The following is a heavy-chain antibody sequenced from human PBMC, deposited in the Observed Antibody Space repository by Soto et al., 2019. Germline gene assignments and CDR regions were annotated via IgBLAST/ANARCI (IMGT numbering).Heavy chain of an antibody. CDR1: GSRFSNYV. Sequence: QLVQSGAEVKTPGSSLKVSCTVSGSRFSNYVISWVRQAPGHGLEWLGRIIPIFNSTQYAQKFQGRVTITADKSTNTASLELSSLRSDDTAVYYCAREGRGKKAGYNGLVSLGYWGQGTLVTVSS. CDR3: AREGRGKKAGYNGLVSLGY. V-gene: IGHV1-69*06. CDR2: IIPIFNST. J-gene: IGHJ4*02. D-gene: IGHD2-2*02.